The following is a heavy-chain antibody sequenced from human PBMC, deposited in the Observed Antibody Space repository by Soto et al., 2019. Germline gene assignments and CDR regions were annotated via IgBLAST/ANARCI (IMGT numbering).Heavy chain of an antibody. J-gene: IGHJ6*02. Sequence: ASVKVSCKTSGYTFSSFGISWVRQAPGQGLEWMGWISTYNGNTSYERKLQGRVTMTADKSTSTGYMELRSLRSEDTAVYYCARVSDYGSGSSEEYYYYGMDVWGQGTTVTVSS. CDR2: ISTYNGNT. D-gene: IGHD3-10*01. CDR1: GYTFSSFG. CDR3: ARVSDYGSGSSEEYYYYGMDV. V-gene: IGHV1-18*01.